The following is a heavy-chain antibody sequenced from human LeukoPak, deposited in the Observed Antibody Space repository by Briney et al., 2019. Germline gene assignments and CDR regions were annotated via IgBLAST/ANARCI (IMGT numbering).Heavy chain of an antibody. Sequence: SETLSLTCTVSGGSISSGDYYWSWIRQPPGKGLEWIGYIYYSGSTYYNPSLKSRVTISVDTSKNQFSLKLSSVTAADTAVYYCARSPFYDRDFDYWGQGTLVTVSS. J-gene: IGHJ4*02. D-gene: IGHD2/OR15-2a*01. CDR1: GGSISSGDYY. CDR2: IYYSGST. V-gene: IGHV4-30-4*01. CDR3: ARSPFYDRDFDY.